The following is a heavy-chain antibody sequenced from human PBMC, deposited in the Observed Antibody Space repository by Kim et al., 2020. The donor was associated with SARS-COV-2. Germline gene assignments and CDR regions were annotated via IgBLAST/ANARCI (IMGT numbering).Heavy chain of an antibody. CDR2: IKSETDGGTA. D-gene: IGHD2-2*01. V-gene: IGHV3-15*01. CDR3: TTVSMR. Sequence: GGSLRLSCAVSGIPFSNAWFNWVRQSPGKGLEWVGRIKSETDGGTADLAAPVKGRFAISRDDSKNTLYLLMNNVKTDDSVVYYCTTVSMRWGQGTLVTVS. J-gene: IGHJ4*02. CDR1: GIPFSNAW.